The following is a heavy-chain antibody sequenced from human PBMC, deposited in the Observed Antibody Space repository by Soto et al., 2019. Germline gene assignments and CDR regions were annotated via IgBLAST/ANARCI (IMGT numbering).Heavy chain of an antibody. D-gene: IGHD2-2*01. CDR1: GDSLSGSQW. Sequence: SETLSLTCAVSGDSLSGSQWWGWVRLPPGKGLEWIGEISHTGTTNYHPSLKSRVTMSVVKPKNQFPLNLTSVTAADSAVYYCARVISSPDAYFAYWGQGTVVAVSS. V-gene: IGHV4-4*02. CDR2: ISHTGTT. CDR3: ARVISSPDAYFAY. J-gene: IGHJ4*02.